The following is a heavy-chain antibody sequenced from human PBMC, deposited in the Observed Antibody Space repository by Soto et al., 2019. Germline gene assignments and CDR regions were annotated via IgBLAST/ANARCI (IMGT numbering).Heavy chain of an antibody. Sequence: PSETLSLTCTVSGGSMSSGGYYWSWIRQHPGKGLEWIGYIYYSGSTYYNPSLKSRVTISVDTSKNQFSLKLSSVTAADTAVYYCARHEVRITIFGVVQDGMDVWGQGTTVTVSS. CDR2: IYYSGST. CDR1: GGSMSSGGYY. D-gene: IGHD3-3*01. CDR3: ARHEVRITIFGVVQDGMDV. V-gene: IGHV4-31*03. J-gene: IGHJ6*02.